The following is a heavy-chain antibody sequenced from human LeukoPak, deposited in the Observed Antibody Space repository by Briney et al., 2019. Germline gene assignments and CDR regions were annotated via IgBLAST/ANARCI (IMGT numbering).Heavy chain of an antibody. CDR2: IIPIFGTA. V-gene: IGHV1-69*05. Sequence: GSSVKVSCKASGGTFSTYAISWVRQAPGQGLEWMGGIIPIFGTANYAQKFQGRVTITTDESTSTAYMELSSLRSDDTAVYYCARLQVVAATSGHFDPWGQGTLVTVSS. CDR1: GGTFSTYA. D-gene: IGHD2-15*01. J-gene: IGHJ5*02. CDR3: ARLQVVAATSGHFDP.